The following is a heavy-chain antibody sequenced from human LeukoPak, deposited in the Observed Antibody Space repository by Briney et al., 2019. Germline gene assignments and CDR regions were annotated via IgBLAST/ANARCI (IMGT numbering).Heavy chain of an antibody. CDR1: GYTFTGYY. CDR3: SRTRGIAAAGRVWFDP. CDR2: INPNSGGT. V-gene: IGHV1-2*02. D-gene: IGHD6-13*01. Sequence: ASVKVSCKGSGYTFTGYYMHWVRQAPGQGLEWMGWINPNSGGTNYAQKFQGRVTTTRDTSISTAYMELSRLRSDDTAVYYCSRTRGIAAAGRVWFDPWGQGTLVTVSS. J-gene: IGHJ5*02.